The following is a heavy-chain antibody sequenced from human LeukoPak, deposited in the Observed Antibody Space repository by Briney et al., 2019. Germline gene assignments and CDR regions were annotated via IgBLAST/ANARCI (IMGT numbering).Heavy chain of an antibody. CDR1: GGTFSSYA. Sequence: SVKVSCKASGGTFSSYAISWVRQAPGQGLEWMEGIIPIFGTANYAQKFQGRVTITADESTSTAYMELRSLRSDDTAVYYCARDHSSSPGGYWGQGTLVTVSS. V-gene: IGHV1-69*01. D-gene: IGHD6-13*01. J-gene: IGHJ4*02. CDR3: ARDHSSSPGGY. CDR2: IIPIFGTA.